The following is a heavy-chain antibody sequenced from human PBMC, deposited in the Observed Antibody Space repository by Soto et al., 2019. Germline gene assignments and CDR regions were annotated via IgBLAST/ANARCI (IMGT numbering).Heavy chain of an antibody. CDR1: GFTFSSYA. CDR3: ARETGTTSYFDY. V-gene: IGHV3-23*01. D-gene: IGHD1-1*01. CDR2: IGESGTPT. J-gene: IGHJ4*02. Sequence: GSLRLSCAASGFTFSSYAMKWVRQAPGKGLEWVSLIGESGTPTYYADSVKGRFTISRDNSKNTLYLQMNSLRAEDTGVYYCARETGTTSYFDYWGRGTLVPVSS.